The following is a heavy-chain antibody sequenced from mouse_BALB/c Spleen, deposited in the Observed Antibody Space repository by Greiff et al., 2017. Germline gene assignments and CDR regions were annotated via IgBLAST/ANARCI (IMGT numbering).Heavy chain of an antibody. CDR1: GYTFTSYY. V-gene: IGHV1S81*02. CDR3: TRWIYDGFDY. D-gene: IGHD2-12*01. J-gene: IGHJ2*01. Sequence: QVQLQQSGAELVKPGASVKLSCKASGYTFTSYYMYWVKQRPAQGLEWIGGINPSNGDTNFNQKFKSKATLTVDKSSSTAYMQLSSLTSEDSAVYYCTRWIYDGFDYWGQGTTVTVSS. CDR2: INPSNGDT.